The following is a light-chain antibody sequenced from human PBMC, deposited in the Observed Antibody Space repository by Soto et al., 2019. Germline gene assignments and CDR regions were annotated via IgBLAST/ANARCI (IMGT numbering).Light chain of an antibody. V-gene: IGKV1-5*01. CDR2: DAS. Sequence: DIQLTQSPSTLSASVGDRVTITCRASQDIYSGVAWYQQKPGKAPKFLIYDASILQSGVPSRFSGSGSGTEFTLTISSLQPDDFATYYCQRYNSNSRTFGQGTTVDFK. CDR3: QRYNSNSRT. CDR1: QDIYSG. J-gene: IGKJ1*01.